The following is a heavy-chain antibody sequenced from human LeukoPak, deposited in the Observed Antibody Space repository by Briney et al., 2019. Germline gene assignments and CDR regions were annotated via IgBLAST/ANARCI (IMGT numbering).Heavy chain of an antibody. D-gene: IGHD1-26*01. CDR3: AREGVGATGNWFDP. CDR2: MNPNSGNT. Sequence: ASVKVSCKASGYTFTSYDINWVRQATGQGLEWMGWMNPNSGNTGYAQKFQGRVTMTRNTSISTAYMELSSLRSEDTAVYYCAREGVGATGNWFDPWGQGTLVTVSS. CDR1: GYTFTSYD. J-gene: IGHJ5*02. V-gene: IGHV1-8*01.